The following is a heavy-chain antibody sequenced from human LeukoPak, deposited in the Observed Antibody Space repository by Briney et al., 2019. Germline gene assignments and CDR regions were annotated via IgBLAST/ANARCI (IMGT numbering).Heavy chain of an antibody. D-gene: IGHD3-22*01. CDR1: GYTFTSYG. CDR2: ISAYNGNT. CDR3: ARDNDDSSGYLGPHHYYYYYYMDV. V-gene: IGHV1-18*01. Sequence: ASVKVSCKASGYTFTSYGISWVRQAPGQGLEWMGWISAYNGNTNYAQKLQGRVTMTTDTSTSTAYMELRSLRSDDTAVYYCARDNDDSSGYLGPHHYYYYYYMDVWGKGTTVTVSS. J-gene: IGHJ6*03.